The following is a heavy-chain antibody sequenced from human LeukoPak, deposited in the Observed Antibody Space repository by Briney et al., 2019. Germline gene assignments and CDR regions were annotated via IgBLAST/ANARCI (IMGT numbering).Heavy chain of an antibody. Sequence: ASVKVSCKASGYTFTAYYMHWVRQAPGQGLEWMGWINPHNGGTKYAQKFQGRVTMTRDTSISTAYMELSSLSSDDTAVHHCVRGPDYGGTIDYWGQGTLVTVSS. CDR2: INPHNGGT. V-gene: IGHV1-2*02. CDR3: VRGPDYGGTIDY. CDR1: GYTFTAYY. D-gene: IGHD4-23*01. J-gene: IGHJ4*02.